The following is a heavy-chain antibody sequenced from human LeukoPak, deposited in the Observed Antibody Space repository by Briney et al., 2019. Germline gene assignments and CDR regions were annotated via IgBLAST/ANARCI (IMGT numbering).Heavy chain of an antibody. CDR1: GFTFSSYA. CDR2: ISGSGGST. Sequence: PGGSLRLSCAASGFTFSSYAMSWVRQAPGKGLEWVSAISGSGGSTYYADSVKGRFTISRDNSKNTLYLQMNSLRAEDTAVYHCAKGTGPTTYYYYYGMDVWGQGTTVTVSS. V-gene: IGHV3-23*01. J-gene: IGHJ6*02. D-gene: IGHD1-14*01. CDR3: AKGTGPTTYYYYYGMDV.